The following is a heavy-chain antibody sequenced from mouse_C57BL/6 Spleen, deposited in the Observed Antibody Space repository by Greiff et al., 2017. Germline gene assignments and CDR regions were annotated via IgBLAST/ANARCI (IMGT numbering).Heavy chain of an antibody. CDR2: IDPSDSET. V-gene: IGHV1-52*01. CDR3: ARVYDGYPYAMDY. Sequence: QVQLQQPGAELVRPGSSVKLSCKASGYTFTSYWMHWVKQRPIQGLEWIGNIDPSDSETHYNQKFKDKATLTVDKSSSTAYMQLSSLTSEDSAVYYCARVYDGYPYAMDYWGQGTSVTVSS. J-gene: IGHJ4*01. D-gene: IGHD2-3*01. CDR1: GYTFTSYW.